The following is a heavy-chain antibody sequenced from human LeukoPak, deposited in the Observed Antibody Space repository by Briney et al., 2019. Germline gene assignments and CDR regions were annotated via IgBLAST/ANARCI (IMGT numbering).Heavy chain of an antibody. V-gene: IGHV3-74*01. CDR3: AKGPAVHDAFDL. Sequence: QPGGSLRLSCAASGFTFSSYWMHWVRQAPGKGLVRVSRINSDGSSTSYADSVKGRFTISRDNSKNTLYLQMNSLRAEDTTVYYCAKGPAVHDAFDLWGQGTMVTVSS. J-gene: IGHJ3*01. D-gene: IGHD3-10*01. CDR2: INSDGSST. CDR1: GFTFSSYW.